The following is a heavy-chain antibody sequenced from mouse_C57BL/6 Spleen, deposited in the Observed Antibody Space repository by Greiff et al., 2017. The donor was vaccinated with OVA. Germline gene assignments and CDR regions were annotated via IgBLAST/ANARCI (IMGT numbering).Heavy chain of an antibody. D-gene: IGHD1-1*01. CDR1: SYAFSSSW. CDR2: IYPGDGDT. CDR3: GATVVATGSWYFDY. V-gene: IGHV1-82*01. Sequence: QVQLKESGPELVKPGASVKISCKASSYAFSSSWMNWVKQRPGKGLEWIGRIYPGDGDTNYNGKFKGKATLTADKSSSTAYMQLSSLTSEDSAVYFCGATVVATGSWYFDYWGQGTTLTVSS. J-gene: IGHJ2*01.